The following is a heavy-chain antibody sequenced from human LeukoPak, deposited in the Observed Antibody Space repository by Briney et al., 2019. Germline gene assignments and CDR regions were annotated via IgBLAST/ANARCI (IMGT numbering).Heavy chain of an antibody. CDR1: GGSISSGSYY. Sequence: PSETLSLTCTVSGGSISSGSYYWSWIRQPAGKGLEWIGRIYTTGSTNYNPSLKSRVTISVDTSKNQFSLKLSSVTAADTAVYYCARKGGRGSSGSYFYYYYYYMDVWGKGTTVTVSS. CDR3: ARKGGRGSSGSYFYYYYYYMDV. V-gene: IGHV4-61*02. CDR2: IYTTGST. J-gene: IGHJ6*03. D-gene: IGHD3-10*01.